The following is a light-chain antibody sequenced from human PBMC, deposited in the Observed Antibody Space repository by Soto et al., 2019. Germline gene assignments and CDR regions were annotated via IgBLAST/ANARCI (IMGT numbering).Light chain of an antibody. CDR2: DVS. Sequence: SVLTQPASVSGSPGQSITISCTGTSSDVGGYNYVSWYQQHPGKAPKLMIYDVSNRPSGVSNRFSGSKSGNTASLTISGLQAEDEADYHCSSYTSSSTLEVFGTGTKVTVL. V-gene: IGLV2-14*01. CDR1: SSDVGGYNY. J-gene: IGLJ1*01. CDR3: SSYTSSSTLEV.